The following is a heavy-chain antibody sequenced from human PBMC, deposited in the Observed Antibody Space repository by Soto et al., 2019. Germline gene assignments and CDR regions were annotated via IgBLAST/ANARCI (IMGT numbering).Heavy chain of an antibody. J-gene: IGHJ4*02. CDR1: GFTFNNAW. CDR2: IKSKTDGGTI. D-gene: IGHD3-10*01. Sequence: PGGSLRLSCAASGFTFNNAWMNWVRQAPGKGLEWVGRIKSKTDGGTIDYAAPVKGRFTISRDNSKNTVYLQMNSLRGEDTAVYYCARGATYGSGSHIDYWGLGTLVTVSS. CDR3: ARGATYGSGSHIDY. V-gene: IGHV3-15*07.